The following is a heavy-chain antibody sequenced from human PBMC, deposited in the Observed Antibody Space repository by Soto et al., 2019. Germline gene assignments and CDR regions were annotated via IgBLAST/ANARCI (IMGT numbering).Heavy chain of an antibody. D-gene: IGHD1-26*01. Sequence: KPSETLSLTCTVSGGSISSGGYYWSWIRQHPGKGLEWIGYIYYSGSTYYNPSLKSRVTISVDTSKNQFSLKLSSVTAADTAVYYCARGSGIELRAFDIWGQGTMVTVSS. CDR2: IYYSGST. J-gene: IGHJ3*02. CDR3: ARGSGIELRAFDI. CDR1: GGSISSGGYY. V-gene: IGHV4-31*03.